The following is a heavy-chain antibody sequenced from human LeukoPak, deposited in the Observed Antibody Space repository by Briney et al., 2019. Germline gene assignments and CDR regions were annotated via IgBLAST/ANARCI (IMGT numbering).Heavy chain of an antibody. D-gene: IGHD6-25*01. CDR3: ARAFPPLRTSAAGDF. V-gene: IGHV3-21*06. CDR1: GFTFSDYD. J-gene: IGHJ4*02. CDR2: ISGRSSHM. Sequence: GGSQRLSCTPYGFTFSDYDVNWVRLARGEGRECVSSISGRSSHMYYTDSAKGRFTISRDNAKNSLYLQMNSLRAEDTAVYYCARAFPPLRTSAAGDFWGQGTLVTVSS.